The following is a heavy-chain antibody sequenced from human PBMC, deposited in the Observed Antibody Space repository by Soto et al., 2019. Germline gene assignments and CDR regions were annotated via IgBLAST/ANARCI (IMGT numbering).Heavy chain of an antibody. CDR2: ISGSSNYI. Sequence: PGGSLRLSCAASRFTFSTYSMNWVRQAPGKGLEWVSSISGSSNYIYYADSVKGRFTISRDNAKNSLYLQMNSLRAEDTAVYYCAKLGTSAHFDYWGQGTLVTVSS. CDR1: RFTFSTYS. J-gene: IGHJ4*02. D-gene: IGHD3-10*01. CDR3: AKLGTSAHFDY. V-gene: IGHV3-21*01.